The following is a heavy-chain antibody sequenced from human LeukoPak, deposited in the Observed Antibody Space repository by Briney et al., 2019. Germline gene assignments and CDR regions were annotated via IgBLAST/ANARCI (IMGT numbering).Heavy chain of an antibody. CDR1: GFTFSTYA. D-gene: IGHD3-10*01. Sequence: PGGSLRLSCAASGFTFSTYAMSWVRQAPGKGLELVSAISGSGGYTYYADSVKGRFTISRDNSKNTLYLEMNSLRAEDTAVYYCAKEVYYYGSGSYYSANYIDYWGQGTLVTVSS. CDR2: ISGSGGYT. V-gene: IGHV3-23*01. CDR3: AKEVYYYGSGSYYSANYIDY. J-gene: IGHJ4*02.